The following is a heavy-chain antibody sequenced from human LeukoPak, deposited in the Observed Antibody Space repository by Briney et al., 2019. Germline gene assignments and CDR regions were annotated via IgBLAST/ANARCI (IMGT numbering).Heavy chain of an antibody. CDR2: INHSGST. Sequence: SETLSLTCTVYGESFSDYYWSWIRQPPGKGLGWIGEINHSGSTNYNPSLKSRVTISIDTSKNQFSLKLRSVTAADTAVYYCARVIPAAIHFDYWGQGTLVTVSS. D-gene: IGHD2-2*01. J-gene: IGHJ4*02. CDR3: ARVIPAAIHFDY. V-gene: IGHV4-34*01. CDR1: GESFSDYY.